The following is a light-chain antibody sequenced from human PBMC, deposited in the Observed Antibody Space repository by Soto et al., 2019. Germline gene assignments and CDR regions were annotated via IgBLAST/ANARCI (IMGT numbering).Light chain of an antibody. J-gene: IGLJ1*01. Sequence: QSVLTQPASVSGSPGQSITISCTGTSSDVGSYNLVSWYQQHPGKAPKLMIYEGSKRPSGVSNRFSGSKSGNTASLTFSGLQAEDEADYYCCSYAGSSTYVFGTGTEVTVL. CDR1: SSDVGSYNL. V-gene: IGLV2-23*01. CDR2: EGS. CDR3: CSYAGSSTYV.